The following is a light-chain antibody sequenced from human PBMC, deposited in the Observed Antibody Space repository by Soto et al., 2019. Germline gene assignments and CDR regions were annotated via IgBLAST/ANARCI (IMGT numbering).Light chain of an antibody. CDR2: SNN. CDR1: SSNIGSNT. CDR3: AAWDDSLNDYV. J-gene: IGLJ1*01. V-gene: IGLV1-44*01. Sequence: SVLTQPPSASGTPGQRVTISCSGSSSNIGSNTVNWYQQLPGTAPKLLIYSNNPRPSGVPDRFSGSKSGTSASLAISGLQSEDEADYYCAAWDDSLNDYVFGTGTKVTVL.